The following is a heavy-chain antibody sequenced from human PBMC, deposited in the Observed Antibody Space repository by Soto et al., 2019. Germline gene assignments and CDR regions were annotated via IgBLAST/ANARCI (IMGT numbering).Heavy chain of an antibody. Sequence: QVQLQESGPGLVKPSETLSLTCAVFGGYINSAGYHWTWIRQYPGKGLEWIGYIYYTGGTHYNPSLESLVTLSIDSSKKQFSLKLTSVIAADTAVYYCARERAVVRPFYFDSLGQGTLVTVSS. CDR3: ARERAVVRPFYFDS. CDR2: IYYTGGT. V-gene: IGHV4-31*01. CDR1: GGYINSAGYH. J-gene: IGHJ4*02.